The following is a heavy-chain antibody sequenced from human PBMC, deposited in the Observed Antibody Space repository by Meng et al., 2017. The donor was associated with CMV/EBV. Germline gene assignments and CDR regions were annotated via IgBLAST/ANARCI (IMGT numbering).Heavy chain of an antibody. J-gene: IGHJ4*02. D-gene: IGHD5-24*01. CDR2: IIPIFGTA. CDR1: GGTFSSYA. Sequence: VTRLHLGAEVKKPGSSVKVSCKASGGTFSSYAISWVRQAPGQGLEWMGGIIPIFGTANYAQKFQGRVTITADESTSTAYMELSSLRSEDTAVYYCARMPRDGYNYIDYWGQGTLVTVSS. CDR3: ARMPRDGYNYIDY. V-gene: IGHV1-69*12.